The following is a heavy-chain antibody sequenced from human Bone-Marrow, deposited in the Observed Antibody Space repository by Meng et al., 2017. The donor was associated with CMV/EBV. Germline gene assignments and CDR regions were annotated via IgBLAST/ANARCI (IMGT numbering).Heavy chain of an antibody. J-gene: IGHJ6*02. CDR3: AKGLEMAYYYYGMDV. V-gene: IGHV3-9*01. CDR2: ISWNSGSI. Sequence: SLRLSCAASGFTFDDYAMHWVRQAPGKGLAWVSGISWNSGSIGYADSVKGRFTISRDNAKNSLYLQMNSLRAEDTALYYCAKGLEMAYYYYGMDVWGQGTTVTVSS. CDR1: GFTFDDYA. D-gene: IGHD5-24*01.